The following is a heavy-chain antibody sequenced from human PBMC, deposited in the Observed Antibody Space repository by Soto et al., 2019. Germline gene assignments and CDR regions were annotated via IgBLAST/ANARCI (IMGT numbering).Heavy chain of an antibody. J-gene: IGHJ3*01. D-gene: IGHD3-10*01. Sequence: TGGSLRLPCVTSGFNFNIYSMKWARQALGKGLEWVSYMTSDSKTIHYADSVKGRFTISRENAKNSVFLQMNSLRVEDTAVYYCTRGVSYGFDFWGQGTMVTVSS. CDR1: GFNFNIYS. CDR3: TRGVSYGFDF. CDR2: MTSDSKTI. V-gene: IGHV3-48*01.